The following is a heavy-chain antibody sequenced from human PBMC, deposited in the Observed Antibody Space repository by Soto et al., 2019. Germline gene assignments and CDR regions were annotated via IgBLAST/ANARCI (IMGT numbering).Heavy chain of an antibody. CDR3: ARDKSATIFGVGPYYYYGMDV. CDR1: GGSISSGGYY. Sequence: TLSLTCTXSGGSISSGGYYWSWIRQHPGKGLEWIGYIYYSGSTYYNPSLKSRVTISVDTSKNQFSLKLSSVTAADTAVYYCARDKSATIFGVGPYYYYGMDVWGQGTTVTVSS. D-gene: IGHD3-3*01. V-gene: IGHV4-31*03. CDR2: IYYSGST. J-gene: IGHJ6*02.